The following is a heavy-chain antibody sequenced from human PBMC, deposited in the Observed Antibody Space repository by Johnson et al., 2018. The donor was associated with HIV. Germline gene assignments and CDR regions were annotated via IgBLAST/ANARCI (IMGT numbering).Heavy chain of an antibody. CDR1: GFTFDDYG. Sequence: VQLVESGGGVVRPGGSLRLSCAASGFTFDDYGMNWIRQAPGKGLEWVSGINWNVGSTGYADSVKGRFTISRDNTKNSLYLEMNSLRAEDTAVYYCAREGRYVDGAFDIWGQGTMVTVSS. V-gene: IGHV3-20*04. CDR3: AREGRYVDGAFDI. J-gene: IGHJ3*02. D-gene: IGHD5-12*01. CDR2: INWNVGST.